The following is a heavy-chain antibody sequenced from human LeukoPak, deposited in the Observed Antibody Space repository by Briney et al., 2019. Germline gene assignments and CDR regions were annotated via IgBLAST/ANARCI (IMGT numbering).Heavy chain of an antibody. J-gene: IGHJ4*02. CDR2: INHSGST. V-gene: IGHV4-34*08. Sequence: PGGSLRLSCAASGFTFSSYAMSWVRQPPGKGLEWIGEINHSGSTNYNPSLKSRVTISVDTSKNQFSLKLSSVTAADTAVYYCAGTYGSGSYKPYYFDYWGQGTLVTVSS. CDR3: AGTYGSGSYKPYYFDY. CDR1: GFTFSSYA. D-gene: IGHD3-10*01.